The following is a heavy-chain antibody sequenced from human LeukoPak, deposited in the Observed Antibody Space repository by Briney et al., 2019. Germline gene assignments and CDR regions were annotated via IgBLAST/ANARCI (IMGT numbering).Heavy chain of an antibody. D-gene: IGHD2-15*01. CDR1: GFTFSSYA. V-gene: IGHV3-64D*09. Sequence: GGSLRLSCAASGFTFSSYAMHWVRQAPGKGLEYVSGISGNGGSTYYADSMKGRFTTSRDNSKNTLFLQMSSLRVEDTAVYYCVKDSAALGYCSGGRCPHFDYWGQGTVVTVSS. CDR3: VKDSAALGYCSGGRCPHFDY. CDR2: ISGNGGST. J-gene: IGHJ4*02.